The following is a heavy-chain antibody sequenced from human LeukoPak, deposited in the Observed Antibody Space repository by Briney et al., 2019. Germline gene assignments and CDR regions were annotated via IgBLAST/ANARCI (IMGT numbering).Heavy chain of an antibody. J-gene: IGHJ4*02. CDR1: GGSFRGYY. V-gene: IGHV4-34*01. Sequence: SEALSLTCSVYGGSFRGYYCSSIRQPPGRVLGWIGEINHSGSTNYNPSLKSRVTISEDTSKNQFSLKLSSVTAADKAVYYCAAQYSSSWYLEFDYWGQGTLVTVSS. CDR3: AAQYSSSWYLEFDY. D-gene: IGHD6-13*01. CDR2: INHSGST.